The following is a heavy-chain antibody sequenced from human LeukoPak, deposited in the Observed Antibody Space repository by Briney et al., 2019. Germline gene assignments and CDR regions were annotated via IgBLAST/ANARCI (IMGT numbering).Heavy chain of an antibody. Sequence: GGSLRLSCAASGFTFSTYGMHWVRQAPGKGLEWVAVTSYDGSKYYYADSVKGRFTISRDNSKNTLYLQMNSLRAEDTAVYYCAKAPSCGGDCYYAMDVWGQGTTVTVSS. CDR3: AKAPSCGGDCYYAMDV. D-gene: IGHD2-21*01. J-gene: IGHJ6*02. CDR1: GFTFSTYG. CDR2: TSYDGSKY. V-gene: IGHV3-30*18.